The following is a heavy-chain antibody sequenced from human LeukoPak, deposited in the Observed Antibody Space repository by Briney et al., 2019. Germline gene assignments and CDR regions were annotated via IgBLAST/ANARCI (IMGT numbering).Heavy chain of an antibody. CDR1: GGSFSGYY. V-gene: IGHV4-34*01. J-gene: IGHJ5*02. CDR2: INHSGST. Sequence: SETLSLTCAVYGGSFSGYYWSWIRQPPGKGLEWIGEINHSGSTNYNPSLKSRVTISVDMSKNQFSLKLSSVTAADTAVYYCARGFNRFDPWGQGTLVTVSS. CDR3: ARGFNRFDP.